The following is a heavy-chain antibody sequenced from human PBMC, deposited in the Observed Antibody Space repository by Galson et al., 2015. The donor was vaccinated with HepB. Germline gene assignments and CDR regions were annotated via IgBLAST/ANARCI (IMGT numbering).Heavy chain of an antibody. Sequence: SVRLACAASGFTFSNYALSWVRQAPGKGLEWVSAIGFGGGSTYYADSVRGRFTICRDYSKDTLYLQMNSLRAEDTALYYCGKDRGGGWHHDAFDIWGRGTMVTVSS. CDR3: GKDRGGGWHHDAFDI. J-gene: IGHJ3*02. CDR2: IGFGGGST. V-gene: IGHV3-23*01. D-gene: IGHD2-15*01. CDR1: GFTFSNYA.